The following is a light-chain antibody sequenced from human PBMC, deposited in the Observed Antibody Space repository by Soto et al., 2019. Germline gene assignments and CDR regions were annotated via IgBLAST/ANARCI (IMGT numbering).Light chain of an antibody. CDR3: QKYNSAPLT. Sequence: DIQMTQSPSSVSASIGDRVSITCRASQGISTYLGWYQQKPGKAPKLLIYAASSLQTGVPSRFSGSGSGTDFTLTISSLQPEDVAAYYCQKYNSAPLTFGGGTKVDIK. J-gene: IGKJ4*01. CDR2: AAS. V-gene: IGKV1-12*01. CDR1: QGISTY.